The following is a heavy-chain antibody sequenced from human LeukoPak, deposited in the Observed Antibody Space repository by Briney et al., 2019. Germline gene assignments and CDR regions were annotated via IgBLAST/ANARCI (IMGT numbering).Heavy chain of an antibody. CDR3: ARAWRRIAVAGRTFDI. CDR2: IYYSGST. D-gene: IGHD6-19*01. CDR1: GGSISSYY. J-gene: IGHJ3*02. V-gene: IGHV4-59*12. Sequence: SETLSLTCTVSGGSISSYYWSWIRQPPGKGLEWIGYIYYSGSTNYNPSLKSRVTISVDTSKNQFSLKLSSVTAADTAVYYCARAWRRIAVAGRTFDIWGQGTMVTVSS.